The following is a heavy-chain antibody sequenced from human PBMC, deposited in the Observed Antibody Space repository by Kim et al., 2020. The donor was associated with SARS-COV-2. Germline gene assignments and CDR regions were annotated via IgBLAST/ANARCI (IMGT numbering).Heavy chain of an antibody. V-gene: IGHV3-74*01. J-gene: IGHJ2*01. D-gene: IGHD4-17*01. CDR3: ARTAYGGNSGSWYFDL. Sequence: SVRGRFTISRDNAKDTLVLQMDSLRAEDTAVYYCARTAYGGNSGSWYFDLWGRGTLVTVSS.